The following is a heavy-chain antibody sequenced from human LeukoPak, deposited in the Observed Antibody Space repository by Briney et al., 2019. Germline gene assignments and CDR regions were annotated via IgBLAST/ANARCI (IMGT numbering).Heavy chain of an antibody. CDR1: GGTFTTYS. CDR2: IIPICGRA. D-gene: IGHD2-2*01. J-gene: IGHJ3*02. V-gene: IGHV1-69*04. CDR3: ARVNCSISCYSPDAFDI. Sequence: ASVKVSCKASGGTFTTYSIGWVRQAPGQGLEWLGRIIPICGRATYEQKFQGRIMMTADRSTSTDHLELRILSSEDTAVYFCARVNCSISCYSPDAFDIWGQGTMVSVSS.